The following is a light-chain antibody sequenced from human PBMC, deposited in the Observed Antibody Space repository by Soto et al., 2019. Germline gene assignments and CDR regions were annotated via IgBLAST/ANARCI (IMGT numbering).Light chain of an antibody. CDR1: SSDIGRYNY. CDR3: SSYSTSGSWV. J-gene: IGLJ3*02. V-gene: IGLV2-14*01. Sequence: QSALTQPASVSGSPGQSITISCTGTSSDIGRYNYVSWCQQHPGKAPKLLIYDVTARPSGLSDRFSGSKSGNTASLTISGLQAEDEADYYCSSYSTSGSWVFGGGTKVTVL. CDR2: DVT.